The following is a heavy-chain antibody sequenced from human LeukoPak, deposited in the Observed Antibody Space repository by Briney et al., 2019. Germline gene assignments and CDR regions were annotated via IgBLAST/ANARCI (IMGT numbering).Heavy chain of an antibody. J-gene: IGHJ4*02. CDR3: TRGGSGWYYFDF. V-gene: IGHV3-73*01. CDR1: GFTFSGSI. CDR2: IRTKADSYTT. D-gene: IGHD6-19*01. Sequence: GGSLKLSCAASGFTFSGSIIHWVRQASGKGLEWVGRIRTKADSYTTTYAASVKGGFTISRDDSMNTAYLQMSSLKSEDTAVYYCTRGGSGWYYFDFWGQGTLVTVSS.